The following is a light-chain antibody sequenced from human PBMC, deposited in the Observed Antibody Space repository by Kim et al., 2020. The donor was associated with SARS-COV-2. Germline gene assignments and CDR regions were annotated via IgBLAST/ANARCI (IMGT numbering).Light chain of an antibody. V-gene: IGLV2-23*02. CDR3: CSSEDDIRV. Sequence: QSALTQPASVSGSPGQSITISCTGTSSGIGTYNLVSWYQQHPGKAPKLIIYEVSKRPSGVSNRFSGSKSGNTASLTISGLQAEDEGDYYCCSSEDDIRVFGGGTQLTVL. J-gene: IGLJ3*02. CDR2: EVS. CDR1: SSGIGTYNL.